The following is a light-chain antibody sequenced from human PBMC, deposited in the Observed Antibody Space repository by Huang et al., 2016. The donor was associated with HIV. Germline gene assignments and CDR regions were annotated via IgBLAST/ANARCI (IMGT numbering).Light chain of an antibody. CDR3: QQYYSYRA. V-gene: IGKV1-8*01. CDR2: AAS. J-gene: IGKJ1*01. CDR1: QDVNNF. Sequence: IRMTQSPSSLSASTGDRVTITCRASQDVNNFLAWYQQKPGKAPNLLIYAASILETWVPSRFSGSGSGTEFNLSISCLQSEDFATYYCQQYYSYRAFGQGTQVEIK.